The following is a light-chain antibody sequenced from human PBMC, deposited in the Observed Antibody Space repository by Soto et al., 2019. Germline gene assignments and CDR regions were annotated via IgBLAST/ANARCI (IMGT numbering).Light chain of an antibody. V-gene: IGKV3-20*01. CDR1: QSVSSNY. CDR3: QQYGSSPWT. J-gene: IGKJ1*01. CDR2: GVS. Sequence: EIVLTQSPGTLSLSPGERATLSCRASQSVSSNYLAWYQQKPGQAPRLLIFGVSSRATGIPDRFSGGGSGTDFTLTISTLEPEDFAVYYCQQYGSSPWTFGQGTKVEIK.